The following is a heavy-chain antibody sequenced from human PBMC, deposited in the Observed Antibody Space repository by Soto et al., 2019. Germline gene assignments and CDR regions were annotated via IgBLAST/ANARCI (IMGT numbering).Heavy chain of an antibody. J-gene: IGHJ4*02. D-gene: IGHD3-9*01. V-gene: IGHV3-30*18. Sequence: QVPLVESGGGVVQPGRSLRLSCAASGFTFSSYGMHWVRQAPGKGLEWVAVISYDGSNKYYADSVKGRFTISRDNSKNTLYLQMNSLRAEDTAVYYCAKMENDYDILTGYPPQPHWGQGTLVTVSS. CDR3: AKMENDYDILTGYPPQPH. CDR1: GFTFSSYG. CDR2: ISYDGSNK.